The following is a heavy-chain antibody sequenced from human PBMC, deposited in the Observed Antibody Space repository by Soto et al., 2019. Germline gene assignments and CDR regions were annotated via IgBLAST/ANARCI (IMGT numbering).Heavy chain of an antibody. V-gene: IGHV3-74*01. Sequence: GSLRLSCAASGFTFSNDWMNWVRQGPGKGLEWVSRIISGGSRVSYADSVKGRFTIARDNAKNTLYLEMHSLTAEDTAVYYCARERTSKGGMDVWGQGTTVTVSS. CDR3: ARERTSKGGMDV. J-gene: IGHJ6*02. CDR2: IISGGSRV. CDR1: GFTFSNDW.